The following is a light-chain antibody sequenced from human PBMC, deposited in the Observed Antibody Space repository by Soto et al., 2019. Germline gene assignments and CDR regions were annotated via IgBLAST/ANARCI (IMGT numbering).Light chain of an antibody. CDR3: QQYNEWPPIT. V-gene: IGKV3-15*01. Sequence: EIVMTQSPATLSVSPGERATLSCRASQSVSSNLAWYQQKPGQATRLLIYDASTRATCIPARFSGSGSGTELALTIISLQAEDFSVFYCQQYNEWPPITFGQGTRLEIK. CDR1: QSVSSN. CDR2: DAS. J-gene: IGKJ5*01.